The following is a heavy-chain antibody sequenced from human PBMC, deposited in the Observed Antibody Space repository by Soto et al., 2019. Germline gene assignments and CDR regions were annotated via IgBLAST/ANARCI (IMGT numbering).Heavy chain of an antibody. V-gene: IGHV4-59*01. J-gene: IGHJ4*02. Sequence: SETLSLTCTVSGGSISSYYWSWIRQPPGKGLEWIGYIYYSGSTNYNPSLKSRDTISVDTSKNQFSLKLSSVTAADTAVYYCARARVATELNYFDYWGQGTLVTVSS. CDR1: GGSISSYY. CDR3: ARARVATELNYFDY. CDR2: IYYSGST. D-gene: IGHD5-12*01.